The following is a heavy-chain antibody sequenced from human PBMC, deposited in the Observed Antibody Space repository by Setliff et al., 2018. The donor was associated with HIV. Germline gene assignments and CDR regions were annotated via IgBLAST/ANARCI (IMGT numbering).Heavy chain of an antibody. CDR3: AKHDITLVRGLV. CDR1: GYSISSGYY. V-gene: IGHV4-38-2*01. D-gene: IGHD3-10*01. Sequence: SETLSPTCPVSGYSISSGYYWGWIRQPPGRGLEWIGAIHHSGNTYYNPSLKSRVTISVDTSKNLFSLKVNSVTAADTAVYYCAKHDITLVRGLVWGQGTTVTAP. CDR2: IHHSGNT. J-gene: IGHJ6*02.